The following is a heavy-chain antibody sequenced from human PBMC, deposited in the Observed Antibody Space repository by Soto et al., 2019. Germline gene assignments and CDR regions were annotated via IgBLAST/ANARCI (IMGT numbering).Heavy chain of an antibody. CDR1: GFTFSSYA. CDR3: AKGPIFGVENIYDS. D-gene: IGHD3-3*01. Sequence: DVQLLESGGDLVQPGGSLRLSCAASGFTFSSYAMSWVRQAPGKGLGWVSSMSGAGRSSYDADSVKGRFTISRDNSKNTLYLQLNNLRAEDTALYYCAKGPIFGVENIYDSLGQGTLVTFSA. V-gene: IGHV3-23*01. CDR2: MSGAGRSS. J-gene: IGHJ4*02.